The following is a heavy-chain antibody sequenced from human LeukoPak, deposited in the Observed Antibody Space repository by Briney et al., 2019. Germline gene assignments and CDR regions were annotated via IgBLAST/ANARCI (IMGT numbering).Heavy chain of an antibody. V-gene: IGHV4-39*07. CDR3: VTGSGSLNWFDP. J-gene: IGHJ5*02. Sequence: PSETLSLTCTVSGGSISSSSYYWGWIRQPPGKGLEWIGSIYYSGSTYYNPSLKSRVTISVDTSKNQFSLKLTSVTAADTAVYYCVTGSGSLNWFDPWGQGTLVTVSS. CDR1: GGSISSSSYY. CDR2: IYYSGST. D-gene: IGHD3-10*01.